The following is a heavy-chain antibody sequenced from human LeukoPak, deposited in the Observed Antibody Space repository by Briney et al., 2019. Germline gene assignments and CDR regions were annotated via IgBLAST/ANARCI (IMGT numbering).Heavy chain of an antibody. J-gene: IGHJ4*02. CDR1: GFAFSVYE. Sequence: PGGSLRLSCAASGFAFSVYEMYWVRQAPGKGLEWVSYISSSGGTRYYADSVKGRFAISRDNAKNSLYLQMNSLRAEDTAVYYCAPLTVASSFDYWGQGTLVTVSS. CDR3: APLTVASSFDY. D-gene: IGHD6-19*01. CDR2: ISSSGGTR. V-gene: IGHV3-48*03.